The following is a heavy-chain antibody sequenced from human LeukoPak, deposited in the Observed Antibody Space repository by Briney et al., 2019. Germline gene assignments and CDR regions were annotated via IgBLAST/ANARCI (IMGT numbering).Heavy chain of an antibody. V-gene: IGHV1-18*01. Sequence: ASVKVSCKASGYTFTSYGISWVRQAPGQGLEWMGWISAYNGNTNYALKLQGRVTMTTDTSTSTAYMEVRSLRSDDTAVYYCARDGFGGSFGPLRPDYWGQGTLVTVSS. J-gene: IGHJ4*02. D-gene: IGHD3-10*01. CDR3: ARDGFGGSFGPLRPDY. CDR1: GYTFTSYG. CDR2: ISAYNGNT.